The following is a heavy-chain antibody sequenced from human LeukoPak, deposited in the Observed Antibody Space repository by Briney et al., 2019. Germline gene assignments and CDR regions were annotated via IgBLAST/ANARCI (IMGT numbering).Heavy chain of an antibody. CDR2: IYHSGST. CDR3: ARWGTYASTSNWFDP. Sequence: SETLSLTCTVSGYSISSGYYWGWIRPPPGKGLEWIGSIYHSGSTYYNPSLKSRVTISVDTSKNQFSLKLSSVTAADTAVYYCARWGTYASTSNWFDPWGQGTRVTVSS. CDR1: GYSISSGYY. D-gene: IGHD2-2*01. V-gene: IGHV4-38-2*02. J-gene: IGHJ5*02.